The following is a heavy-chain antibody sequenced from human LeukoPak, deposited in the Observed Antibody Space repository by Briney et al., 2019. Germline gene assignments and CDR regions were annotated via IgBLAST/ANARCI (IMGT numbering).Heavy chain of an antibody. Sequence: PSETLSLTCTVSGGSVSSSSYYWGWIRQPPGKGLEWIGSIYYSGSTHYNPSLQSRVTISVDTSKNHFSLKLRSVTAADTAVYCCARHVFHSSTWYGPIDYWGQGTLVTVSS. V-gene: IGHV4-39*01. CDR2: IYYSGST. CDR3: ARHVFHSSTWYGPIDY. J-gene: IGHJ4*02. CDR1: GGSVSSSSYY. D-gene: IGHD6-13*01.